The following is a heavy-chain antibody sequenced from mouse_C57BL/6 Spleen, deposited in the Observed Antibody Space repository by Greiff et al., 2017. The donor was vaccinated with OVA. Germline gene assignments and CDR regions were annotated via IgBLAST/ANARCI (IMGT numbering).Heavy chain of an antibody. CDR3: ARELTGTRFAY. V-gene: IGHV1-64*01. J-gene: IGHJ3*01. CDR2: IHPNSGST. CDR1: GYTFTSYW. D-gene: IGHD4-1*01. Sequence: QVQLKQSGAELVKPGASVKLSCKASGYTFTSYWMHWVKQRPGQGLEWIGMIHPNSGSTNYNEKFKSKATLTVDKSSSTAYMQLSSLTSEDSAVYYCARELTGTRFAYWGQGTLVTVSA.